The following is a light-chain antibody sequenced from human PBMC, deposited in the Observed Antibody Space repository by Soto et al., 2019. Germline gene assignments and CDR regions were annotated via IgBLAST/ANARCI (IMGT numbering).Light chain of an antibody. V-gene: IGKV3D-20*02. CDR3: QQHSSWPLT. J-gene: IGKJ4*01. CDR2: SAS. Sequence: EIVLTQSPGSLSLPPRPRPTLSGRAIQTVTGNYLAWYHQKPGQAPRLIIHSASSRATGIPDRFSASGSGTEFTLTISSLQSEDFAVYYCQQHSSWPLTFGRGTKVDI. CDR1: QTVTGNY.